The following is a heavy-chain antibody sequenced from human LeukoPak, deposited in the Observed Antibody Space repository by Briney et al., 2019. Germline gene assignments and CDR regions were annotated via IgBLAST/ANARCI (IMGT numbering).Heavy chain of an antibody. CDR2: INPNSGGT. J-gene: IGHJ3*02. V-gene: IGHV1-2*02. CDR1: GYTFTGYY. D-gene: IGHD2-2*01. CDR3: ASLDIVVVPAAPGAFDI. Sequence: ASVKVSCKASGYTFTGYYMHWVRQAPGQGLEWMGWINPNSGGTNYAQKFQGRVTITRDTSISTAYMELSRLRSDDTAVYYCASLDIVVVPAAPGAFDIWGQGTMVTVSS.